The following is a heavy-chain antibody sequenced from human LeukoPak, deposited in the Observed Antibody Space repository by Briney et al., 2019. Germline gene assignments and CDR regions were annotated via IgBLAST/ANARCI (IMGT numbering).Heavy chain of an antibody. CDR1: GYTFTSYA. Sequence: GASVKVSCKASGYTFTSYAMNWVRQAPGQGLEWMGWINTNTGNPTYAQGFTGRFVFSLDTSVSTAYLQISSLKAEDTAVYYCARGAGAGTYYYYGMDVWGQGTTVTVSS. CDR2: INTNTGNP. V-gene: IGHV7-4-1*02. CDR3: ARGAGAGTYYYYGMDV. D-gene: IGHD6-13*01. J-gene: IGHJ6*02.